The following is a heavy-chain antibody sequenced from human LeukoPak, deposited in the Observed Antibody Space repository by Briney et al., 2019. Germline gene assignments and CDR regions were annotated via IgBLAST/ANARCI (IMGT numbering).Heavy chain of an antibody. CDR3: AKDRASGLWLGPYYFDY. Sequence: GGSLRLSCAASGFTFSSYAMHWVRQAPGKGLEWVAVISYDGSNKYYADSVKGRFTISRDNSKNTLYLQMNSLRAEDTAVYYCAKDRASGLWLGPYYFDYWGQGTLVTVSS. CDR2: ISYDGSNK. V-gene: IGHV3-30*04. J-gene: IGHJ4*02. D-gene: IGHD6-19*01. CDR1: GFTFSSYA.